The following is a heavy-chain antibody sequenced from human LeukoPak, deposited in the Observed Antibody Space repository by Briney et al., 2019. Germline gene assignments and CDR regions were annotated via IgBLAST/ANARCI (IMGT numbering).Heavy chain of an antibody. CDR3: ARASRWGYYYDSSGYSADAFDI. CDR1: GYTFTSYG. J-gene: IGHJ3*02. V-gene: IGHV1-18*01. D-gene: IGHD3-22*01. CDR2: ISAYNGNT. Sequence: ASVKVSCKASGYTFTSYGISWVRQAPGQGLEWMGWISAYNGNTNYAQKLQGRVTMTTDTSTSTAYMELRSLRSDDTAVYYCARASRWGYYYDSSGYSADAFDIWGQGTMVTVSS.